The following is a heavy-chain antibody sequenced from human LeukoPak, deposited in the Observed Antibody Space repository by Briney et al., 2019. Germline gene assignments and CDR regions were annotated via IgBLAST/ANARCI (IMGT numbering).Heavy chain of an antibody. Sequence: GGSLRLSCAASGFTFSNYEMHWVRRAPGKGLEWVSYISSGGSTVYYADSVKGRFTVSRDNAKNSLYLQMSSLRAEDTAVYYCARGGSFVEYWGQGTMVTVSS. J-gene: IGHJ3*01. CDR3: ARGGSFVEY. CDR2: ISSGGSTV. CDR1: GFTFSNYE. V-gene: IGHV3-48*03. D-gene: IGHD3-10*01.